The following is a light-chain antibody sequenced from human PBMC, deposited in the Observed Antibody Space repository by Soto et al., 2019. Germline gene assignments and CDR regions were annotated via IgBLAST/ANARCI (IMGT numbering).Light chain of an antibody. CDR2: GST. V-gene: IGLV1-40*01. J-gene: IGLJ2*01. CDR1: SSNVGAGSD. Sequence: QSVLTQPPSVSGAPGQRVTISCTGSSSNVGAGSDVHWYQHLPGTAPKLLIFGSTYRPSGVPDRFSGSKSDTSASLAIAGLQAEDEADYYCQAYDNSLSGHVFGGGTKLTVL. CDR3: QAYDNSLSGHV.